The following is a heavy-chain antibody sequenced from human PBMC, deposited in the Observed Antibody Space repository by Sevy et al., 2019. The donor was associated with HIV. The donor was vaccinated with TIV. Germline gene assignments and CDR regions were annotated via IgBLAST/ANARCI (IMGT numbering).Heavy chain of an antibody. D-gene: IGHD1-26*01. Sequence: SETLSLTCTVSGGSITSLYWNWIRQPPGKVLEWIANIYYNAHINYSPSLKSRVTLSLDTSKNQFSLRLSSVTAADTAMYYCAGENAWGRGYSWGQGTLVTVS. CDR1: GGSITSLY. CDR3: AGENAWGRGYS. J-gene: IGHJ4*02. CDR2: IYYNAHI. V-gene: IGHV4-59*08.